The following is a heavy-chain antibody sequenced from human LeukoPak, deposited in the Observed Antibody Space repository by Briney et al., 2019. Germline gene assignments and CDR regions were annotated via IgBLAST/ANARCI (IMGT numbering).Heavy chain of an antibody. CDR3: ARQRWLPRGGFDP. CDR2: ISSNGGST. D-gene: IGHD5-24*01. Sequence: GGSLRLSCAASGFTFSSYAMHWVRQAPGKGLEYVSAISSNGGSTYYANSVKGRFTISRDNSKNTLYLQMGSLRAEDMAVYYCARQRWLPRGGFDPWGQGTLVTVSS. CDR1: GFTFSSYA. J-gene: IGHJ5*02. V-gene: IGHV3-64*01.